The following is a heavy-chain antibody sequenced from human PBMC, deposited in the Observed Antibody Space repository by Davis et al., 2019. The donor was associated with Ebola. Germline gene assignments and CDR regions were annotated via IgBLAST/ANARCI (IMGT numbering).Heavy chain of an antibody. J-gene: IGHJ3*02. Sequence: GESLKISCKGSGYSFTSYWIGWVRQMPGKGLEWMGIIYPGDSDTRYSPSFQGQVTISADKSISTAYLQWSSLKASDTAMYYCATYGSGSYYSLDYDAFDIWGQGTMVTVSS. CDR3: ATYGSGSYYSLDYDAFDI. CDR2: IYPGDSDT. V-gene: IGHV5-51*01. D-gene: IGHD3-10*01. CDR1: GYSFTSYW.